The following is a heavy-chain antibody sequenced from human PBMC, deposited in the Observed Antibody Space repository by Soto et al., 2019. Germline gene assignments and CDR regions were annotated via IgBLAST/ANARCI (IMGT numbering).Heavy chain of an antibody. Sequence: GGSLRLSCAASGFTFSSYSMNWVRQAPGKGLEWVSSISSSSSYIYYADSVKGRFTISRDNAKNTLYLQMNSLRAEDTAVYYCARDQGEIVAAPIENNGLSNRLDSWGQGTLVTVSS. V-gene: IGHV3-21*01. CDR1: GFTFSSYS. J-gene: IGHJ5*01. D-gene: IGHD5-12*01. CDR2: ISSSSSYI. CDR3: ARDQGEIVAAPIENNGLSNRLDS.